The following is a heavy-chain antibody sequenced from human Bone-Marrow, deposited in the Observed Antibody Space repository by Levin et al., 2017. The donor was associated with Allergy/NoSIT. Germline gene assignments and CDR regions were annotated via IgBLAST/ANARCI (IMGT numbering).Heavy chain of an antibody. CDR3: ARSDYSGYDQKAFDI. V-gene: IGHV4-30-2*01. J-gene: IGHJ3*02. CDR1: GGSISSGGYS. CDR2: IYHSGST. Sequence: SETLSLTCAVSGGSISSGGYSWSWIRQPPGKGLEWIGYIYHSGSTYYNPSLKSRVTISVDRSKNQFSLKLSSVTAADTAVYYCARSDYSGYDQKAFDIWGQGTMVTVSS. D-gene: IGHD5-12*01.